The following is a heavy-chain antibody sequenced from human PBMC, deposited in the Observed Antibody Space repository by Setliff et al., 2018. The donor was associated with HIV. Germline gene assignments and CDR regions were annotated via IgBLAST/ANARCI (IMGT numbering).Heavy chain of an antibody. CDR1: GGSISSHY. Sequence: SETLSLTCTVSGGSISSHYWNWIRQPPGKGLEWIGRIYTSGSTKYNPSLKSRVTISVDTSKNQFSLKVSSVTAADTAVYYCARVARGGHSSRWYYFDYWGQGTLVTVSS. CDR2: IYTSGST. D-gene: IGHD6-13*01. CDR3: ARVARGGHSSRWYYFDY. V-gene: IGHV4-4*08. J-gene: IGHJ4*02.